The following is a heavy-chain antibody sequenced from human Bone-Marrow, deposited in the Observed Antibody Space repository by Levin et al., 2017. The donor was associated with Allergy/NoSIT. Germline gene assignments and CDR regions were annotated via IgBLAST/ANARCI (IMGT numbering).Heavy chain of an antibody. D-gene: IGHD2-15*01. CDR2: ISGSAGTT. V-gene: IGHV3-23*01. Sequence: QSGGSLRLSCAASGFTFSSYAMSWVRQAPGKGLEWVSAISGSAGTTYYADSVRGRFTISRDNSKNTLYLQMNSLRAEDTAVYYCAKDSARYCSGGSCPRRFDPWGQGTLVTVSS. J-gene: IGHJ5*02. CDR3: AKDSARYCSGGSCPRRFDP. CDR1: GFTFSSYA.